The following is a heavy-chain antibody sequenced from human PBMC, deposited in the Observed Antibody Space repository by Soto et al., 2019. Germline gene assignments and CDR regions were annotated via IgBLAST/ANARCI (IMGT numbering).Heavy chain of an antibody. CDR2: INAGDGDT. V-gene: IGHV1-3*01. CDR3: ARHADYCTVDICPKRFDP. CDR1: GYIFTSYN. J-gene: IGHJ5*02. Sequence: QVQLVQSGAEVKKPGASVKVSCTASGYIFTSYNIHWMRQAPGQRLEWMGWINAGDGDTKYSQRFQGRFAITRDTSARTAYMELSSLRSEDTAVYYCARHADYCTVDICPKRFDPWGQGTLVTVSS. D-gene: IGHD2-8*02.